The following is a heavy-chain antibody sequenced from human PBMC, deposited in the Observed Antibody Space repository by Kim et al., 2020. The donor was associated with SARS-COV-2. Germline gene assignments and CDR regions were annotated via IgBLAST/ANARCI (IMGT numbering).Heavy chain of an antibody. CDR1: GFSFSSFW. J-gene: IGHJ4*02. Sequence: GGSLRLSCAASGFSFSSFWIGWVRQTPEKGLEWVANIKPDGSEKYYVDSVKGRFTISRDNAKNSLYLQMNSLRADDTAVYYCTTHPRGVSWGCWGQGTLVTVSS. V-gene: IGHV3-7*01. CDR2: IKPDGSEK. D-gene: IGHD6-13*01. CDR3: TTHPRGVSWGC.